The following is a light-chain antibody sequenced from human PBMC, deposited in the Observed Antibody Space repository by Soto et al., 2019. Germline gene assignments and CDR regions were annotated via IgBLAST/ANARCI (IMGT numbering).Light chain of an antibody. CDR3: QQYDKWPPT. CDR2: GAS. Sequence: EIKMAQSPDTLSVSPGERATLSCRASQSISSKLAWYQQRPGQAPRLLIYGASTRATGVPVRFRGGGSGTEFTLTISGLQSEDFAVYCCQQYDKWPPTFGRGTKVEIK. CDR1: QSISSK. V-gene: IGKV3-15*01. J-gene: IGKJ4*01.